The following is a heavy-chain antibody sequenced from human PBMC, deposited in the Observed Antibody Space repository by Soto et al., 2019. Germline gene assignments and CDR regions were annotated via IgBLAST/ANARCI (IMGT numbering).Heavy chain of an antibody. CDR1: GYSFASYW. V-gene: IGHV5-51*01. CDR2: IYPGDSDT. CDR3: ARLSGGDIVVVPAALDAFDI. J-gene: IGHJ3*02. D-gene: IGHD2-2*01. Sequence: GESLKISCKGSGYSFASYWIGWVRQMPGKGLEWMGIIYPGDSDTRYSPSFQGQVTISADKSISTAYLQWSSLKASDTAMYYCARLSGGDIVVVPAALDAFDIWGQGTMVTVSS.